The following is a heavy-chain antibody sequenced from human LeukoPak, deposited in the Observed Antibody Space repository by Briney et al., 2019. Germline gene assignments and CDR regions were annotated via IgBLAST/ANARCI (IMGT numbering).Heavy chain of an antibody. CDR1: GFTFSSYS. J-gene: IGHJ4*02. CDR2: ISSSSSTI. D-gene: IGHD6-13*01. CDR3: ARGPFSSTWSEFDC. V-gene: IGHV3-48*04. Sequence: PGGSLRLSCAASGFTFSSYSMNWVRQAPGKGLEWVSYISSSSSTIYYADSVKGRSTVSRDNAQHSLYLHMNSLRVEDTAVYYCARGPFSSTWSEFDCWGQGTLVTVSS.